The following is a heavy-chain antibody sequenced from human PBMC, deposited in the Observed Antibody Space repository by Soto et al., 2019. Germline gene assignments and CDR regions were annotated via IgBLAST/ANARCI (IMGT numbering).Heavy chain of an antibody. Sequence: QITLKESGPTLVNPTQTLTLTCTFSGFSLRTSGVGVGWIRQPPGKALEWLALLYWNDNKLYSPSLQSRLTITKDTSKNQVVHTLTNMDPVDTATYYCAHTPGYGDYDFYYFGMDVWGQGTLVTVSS. CDR3: AHTPGYGDYDFYYFGMDV. CDR2: LYWNDNK. CDR1: GFSLRTSGVG. V-gene: IGHV2-5*01. J-gene: IGHJ6*02. D-gene: IGHD4-17*01.